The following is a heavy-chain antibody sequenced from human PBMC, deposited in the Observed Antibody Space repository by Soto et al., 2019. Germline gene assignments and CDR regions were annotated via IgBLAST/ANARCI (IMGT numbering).Heavy chain of an antibody. CDR1: GYSFSNYW. CDR3: ARPSNNYVAH. CDR2: INPRDSES. V-gene: IGHV5-51*01. Sequence: PGESLKISCKASGYSFSNYWIGWVRQMPGKGLEWMAIINPRDSESRYSPSFQGQVTISADKSISTAYLQWNSLKASDTAMYYCARPSNNYVAHWGQGTLVTVSP. D-gene: IGHD4-4*01. J-gene: IGHJ4*02.